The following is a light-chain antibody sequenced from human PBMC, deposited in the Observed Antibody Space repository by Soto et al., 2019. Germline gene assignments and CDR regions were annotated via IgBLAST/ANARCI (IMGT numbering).Light chain of an antibody. CDR3: QQYNSYWA. V-gene: IGKV1-5*02. J-gene: IGKJ1*01. CDR2: DAS. CDR1: QSVSTR. Sequence: DIQMTQSPSSLSASVGARVPIICRASQSVSTRLAWYQQKPGKAPKVLIYDASSWAGGVPSRFTGSGSGTEFTLTINSLQPDDFATYYCQQYNSYWAFGQGTKVDIK.